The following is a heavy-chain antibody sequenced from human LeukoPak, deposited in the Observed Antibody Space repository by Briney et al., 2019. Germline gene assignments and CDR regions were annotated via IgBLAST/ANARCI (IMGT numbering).Heavy chain of an antibody. CDR3: ARAYYDYVWGSSYYFDY. D-gene: IGHD3-16*01. Sequence: SETLSLTCTVSGGSISSSSYYWGWIRQPPGKGLEWIGSIYYSGSTYYNPSLKSRVTISVDTSKNQFSLKLSSVTAADTAVYYCARAYYDYVWGSSYYFDYWGQGTLVTVSS. V-gene: IGHV4-39*07. J-gene: IGHJ4*02. CDR1: GGSISSSSYY. CDR2: IYYSGST.